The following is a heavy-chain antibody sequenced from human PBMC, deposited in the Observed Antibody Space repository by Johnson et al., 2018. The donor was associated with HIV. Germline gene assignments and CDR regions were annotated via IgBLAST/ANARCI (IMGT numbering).Heavy chain of an antibody. D-gene: IGHD3-22*01. Sequence: QEQLVESGGGVVQPGRSLRLSCAVSGFTLSSYVMHWVRQAPGKGLEWVAVMSYDGSDKYYADSVKGRFTISRDNSKNTLYLQMNSLRAEDTALYYCAREPLGMGSDYYRRTAAHAFDIWGQGTMVTVSS. J-gene: IGHJ3*02. CDR3: AREPLGMGSDYYRRTAAHAFDI. CDR2: MSYDGSDK. CDR1: GFTLSSYV. V-gene: IGHV3-30*04.